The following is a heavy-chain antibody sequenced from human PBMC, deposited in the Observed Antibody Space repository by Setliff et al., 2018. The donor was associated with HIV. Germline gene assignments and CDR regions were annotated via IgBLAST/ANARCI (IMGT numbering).Heavy chain of an antibody. CDR3: TRSSSSTSAFSDY. J-gene: IGHJ4*02. D-gene: IGHD6-6*01. Sequence: PGGSLRLSCAASGFTFDDYALTWVRQAPGKGLEWVGFVRSKPNGGTTDYAASVKGRFTISRDDAKTIAYLHMNSLKTEDTAVYYCTRSSSSTSAFSDYWGQGTLVTVSS. CDR2: VRSKPNGGTT. V-gene: IGHV3-49*04. CDR1: GFTFDDYA.